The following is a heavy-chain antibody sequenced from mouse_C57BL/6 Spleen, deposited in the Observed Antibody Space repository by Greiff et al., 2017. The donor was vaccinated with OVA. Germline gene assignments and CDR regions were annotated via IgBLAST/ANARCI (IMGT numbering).Heavy chain of an antibody. CDR2: INYDGSST. V-gene: IGHV5-16*01. J-gene: IGHJ4*01. CDR1: GFTFSDYY. D-gene: IGHD2-3*01. CDR3: ARGHDGYYGYYAMDY. Sequence: EVKVVESEGGLVQPGSSMKLSCTASGFTFSDYYMAWVRQVPEKGLEWVANINYDGSSTYYLDSLKSRFIISRDNAKNILYLQMSSLKSEDTATYYCARGHDGYYGYYAMDYWGQGTSVTVSS.